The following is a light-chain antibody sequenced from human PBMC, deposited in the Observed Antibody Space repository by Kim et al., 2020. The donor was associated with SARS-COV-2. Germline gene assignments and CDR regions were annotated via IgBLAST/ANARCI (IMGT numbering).Light chain of an antibody. J-gene: IGKJ1*01. CDR3: QKYNSAPWT. CDR1: QDIANS. Sequence: ASVGDRITITCRASQDIANSLAWYQQKPGKVPKVLIYAASTLQSGVPSRFSGSGSRTEFTLTIGSLQTEDAATYYCQKYNSAPWTFGPGTKVDIK. V-gene: IGKV1-27*01. CDR2: AAS.